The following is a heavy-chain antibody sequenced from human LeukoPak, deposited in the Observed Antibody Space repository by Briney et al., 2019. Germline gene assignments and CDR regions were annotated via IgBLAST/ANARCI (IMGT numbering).Heavy chain of an antibody. V-gene: IGHV4-39*01. CDR2: IYYSGST. CDR3: ARHEYSGSYYGLSWFDP. Sequence: SETLSLTCTVSGGSISSSGYCWGWIRQPPGKGLEWIASIYYSGSTYYNPSLKSRITISVDTSKNQLSLKLSSLTAADTAVYYCARHEYSGSYYGLSWFDPWGQGTLVTVSS. J-gene: IGHJ5*02. CDR1: GGSISSSGYC. D-gene: IGHD1-26*01.